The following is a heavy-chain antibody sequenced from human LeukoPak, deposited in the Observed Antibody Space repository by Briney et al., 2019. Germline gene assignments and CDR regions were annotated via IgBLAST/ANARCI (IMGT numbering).Heavy chain of an antibody. V-gene: IGHV4-59*01. CDR2: IYYSGST. CDR3: ARGGYSHGYYYYYGMDV. Sequence: SETLSLTCTVSGGSISSYYWSWIRQPPGKGLEWIGYIYYSGSTNYNPSLKSRVTISVDTSKNQFSLKLSSVTVADTAVYYCARGGYSHGYYYYYGMDVWGQGTTVTVSS. D-gene: IGHD5-18*01. CDR1: GGSISSYY. J-gene: IGHJ6*02.